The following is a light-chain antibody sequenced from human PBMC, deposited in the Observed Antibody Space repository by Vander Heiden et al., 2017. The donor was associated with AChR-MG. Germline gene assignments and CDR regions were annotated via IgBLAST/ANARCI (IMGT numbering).Light chain of an antibody. Sequence: SHELTQPPPVSVPPGQTASITCPGDTLGDKYVCWYQQKSGQSPLLVIYQDTKRPSGIPGRFSGSDSGNTATLTISGTQATDEADYYCQAWDRNSEEVFGGGTKLTVL. CDR1: TLGDKY. V-gene: IGLV3-1*01. CDR3: QAWDRNSEEV. CDR2: QDT. J-gene: IGLJ3*02.